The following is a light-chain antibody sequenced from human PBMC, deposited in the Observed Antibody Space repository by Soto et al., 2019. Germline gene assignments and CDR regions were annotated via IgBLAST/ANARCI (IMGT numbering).Light chain of an antibody. CDR1: QDISNY. CDR2: DAS. CDR3: QQSYGT. Sequence: DIQLTQSQSSLSASVGDSVPLTCQASQDISNYLNWYQQKLGKAPKLLIYDASNLETGVPSRFSGSGSGTDFTFTISSLQPEDFATYYCQQSYGTFGQGTKVDIK. V-gene: IGKV1-33*01. J-gene: IGKJ1*01.